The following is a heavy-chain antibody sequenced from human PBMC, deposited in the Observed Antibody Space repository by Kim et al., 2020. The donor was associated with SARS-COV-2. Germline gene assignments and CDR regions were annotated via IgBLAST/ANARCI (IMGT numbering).Heavy chain of an antibody. CDR3: AKPMVRGVKYYYGMDV. CDR1: GFTFDDYT. V-gene: IGHV3-43*01. CDR2: ISWDGGST. Sequence: GGSLRLSCAASGFTFDDYTMHWVRQAPGKGLEWVSLISWDGGSTYYADSVKGRFTISRDNSKYSLYLQMNSLRTEDTALYYCAKPMVRGVKYYYGMDVWGQGTTVTVSS. D-gene: IGHD3-10*01. J-gene: IGHJ6*02.